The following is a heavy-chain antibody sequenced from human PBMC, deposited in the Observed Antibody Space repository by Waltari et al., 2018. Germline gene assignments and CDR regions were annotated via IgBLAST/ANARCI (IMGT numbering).Heavy chain of an antibody. CDR2: IIPIFGTA. Sequence: QVQLVQSGAEVKKPGSSVKVSCKASGGTFSSYAISWVRQAPGQGLEWMGGIIPIFGTANYAQKFQGRVTITADESTSTAYMELSSLRSEDTAVYYCASQNLYSGYDERYYFDYWGQGTLVTVSS. D-gene: IGHD5-12*01. CDR1: GGTFSSYA. CDR3: ASQNLYSGYDERYYFDY. V-gene: IGHV1-69*13. J-gene: IGHJ4*02.